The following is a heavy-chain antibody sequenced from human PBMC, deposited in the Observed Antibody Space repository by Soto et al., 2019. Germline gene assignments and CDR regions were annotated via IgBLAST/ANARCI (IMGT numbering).Heavy chain of an antibody. Sequence: SGGSLRPSCAASGFTFSSYAMHWVRQAPDKGLEWVAVISYDGSNKYYADSVKGRFTISRDNSKNKLYLQMNSLRAEDTAVYYCARDRGPLDGPAAISYYFDYWGQGTLVTVSS. D-gene: IGHD2-2*01. CDR1: GFTFSSYA. CDR3: ARDRGPLDGPAAISYYFDY. V-gene: IGHV3-30-3*01. J-gene: IGHJ4*02. CDR2: ISYDGSNK.